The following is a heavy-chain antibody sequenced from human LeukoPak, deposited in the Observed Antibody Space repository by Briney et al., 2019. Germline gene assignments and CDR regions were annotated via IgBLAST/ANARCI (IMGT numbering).Heavy chain of an antibody. Sequence: GESLKISCRGSGYSFTTYWIGWVRQTPGKGLEWMGIIYAGDSDTRYSPSFQGQVTISADKSFSTAYLQWSSLKASDTAMYYCARLRYSSSWDFDYWGQGTLVTVSS. CDR2: IYAGDSDT. D-gene: IGHD6-13*01. J-gene: IGHJ4*02. CDR1: GYSFTTYW. V-gene: IGHV5-51*01. CDR3: ARLRYSSSWDFDY.